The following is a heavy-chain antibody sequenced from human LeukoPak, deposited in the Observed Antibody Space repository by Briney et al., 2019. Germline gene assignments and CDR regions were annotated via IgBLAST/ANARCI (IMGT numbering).Heavy chain of an antibody. D-gene: IGHD6-19*01. J-gene: IGHJ5*02. Sequence: SETLSLTCAVYGGSFSGYYWSWIRQPPGKGLEWIGEINHSGSTNYNPPLKSRVAISVDTSKNQFSLKLSSVTAADTAVYYCARHGYGWVGNWFDPWGQGTLVTVSS. CDR2: INHSGST. V-gene: IGHV4-34*01. CDR3: ARHGYGWVGNWFDP. CDR1: GGSFSGYY.